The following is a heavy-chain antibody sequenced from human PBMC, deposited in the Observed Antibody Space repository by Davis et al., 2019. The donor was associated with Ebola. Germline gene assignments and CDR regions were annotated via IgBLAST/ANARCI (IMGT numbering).Heavy chain of an antibody. CDR3: ARQKKLVADY. V-gene: IGHV4-34*01. CDR2: INYSGST. CDR1: GGSLSGYD. Sequence: MPSETLSLTCAVYGGSLSGYDWSWIRQSPGKGLEWIGEINYSGSTDYNPSLKSRVTISVDTSKNQFSLKLSSVTAADTAVYYCARQKKLVADYWGQGTLVTVSS. D-gene: IGHD2-15*01. J-gene: IGHJ4*02.